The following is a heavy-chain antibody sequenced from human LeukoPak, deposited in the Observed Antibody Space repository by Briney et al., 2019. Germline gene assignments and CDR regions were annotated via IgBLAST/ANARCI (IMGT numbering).Heavy chain of an antibody. CDR2: IYYSGST. D-gene: IGHD3-22*01. CDR1: GGSISSYY. V-gene: IGHV4-59*01. CDR3: ARNYDNDGYYYAHFDY. Sequence: SEALSLTCTVSGGSISSYYWSWIRQPPGKELEWIWYIYYSGSTNYSPSLKSRVTISVDTSKNQFSLKLSSVTAADTAVYYCARNYDNDGYYYAHFDYWGQGTLVTVSS. J-gene: IGHJ4*02.